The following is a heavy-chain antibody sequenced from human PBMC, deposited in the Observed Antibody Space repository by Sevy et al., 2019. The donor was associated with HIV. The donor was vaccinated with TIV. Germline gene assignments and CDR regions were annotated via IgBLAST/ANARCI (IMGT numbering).Heavy chain of an antibody. Sequence: SETLSLTCAVYGGSFSGYYWSWIRQPPGKGLEWIGEINHSGGTNYNPSLKSRVTISVDTSKNQFSLRLNAVTAADTAVYYCARHCTGSSCSHAFDIWGQGTMVTVSS. CDR3: ARHCTGSSCSHAFDI. V-gene: IGHV4-34*01. CDR1: GGSFSGYY. J-gene: IGHJ3*02. CDR2: INHSGGT. D-gene: IGHD2-15*01.